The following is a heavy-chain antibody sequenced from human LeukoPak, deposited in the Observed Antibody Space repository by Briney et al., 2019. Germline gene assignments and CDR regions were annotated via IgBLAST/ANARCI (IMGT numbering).Heavy chain of an antibody. CDR1: GGSISSSSYY. Sequence: SETLSLTCTVSGGSISSSSYYWGWIRQPPGKGLEWIGSIYYSGSTYYNPSLKSRVTISVDTSKNQFSLKLSSVTAADTAVYYCAGRVPSLPGNYYFDYWGQGTLVTVSS. D-gene: IGHD3-10*01. CDR3: AGRVPSLPGNYYFDY. CDR2: IYYSGST. V-gene: IGHV4-39*07. J-gene: IGHJ4*02.